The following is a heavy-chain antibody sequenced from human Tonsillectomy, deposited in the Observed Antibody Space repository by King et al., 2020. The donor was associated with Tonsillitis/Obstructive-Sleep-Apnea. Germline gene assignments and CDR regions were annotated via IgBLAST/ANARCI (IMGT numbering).Heavy chain of an antibody. CDR2: IIPTLGIA. V-gene: IGHV1-69*04. D-gene: IGHD4-17*01. CDR1: GGTFSSYA. J-gene: IGHJ4*02. CDR3: AREDGDRFDY. Sequence: QLVQSGAEVKKPGSSVKVSCKASGGTFSSYAISWVRQPPGQGLEWMGRIIPTLGIANYAQKFQGRVTITADKSTSTAYMELSSLRSEDTAVYYCAREDGDRFDYWGQGTLVTVSS.